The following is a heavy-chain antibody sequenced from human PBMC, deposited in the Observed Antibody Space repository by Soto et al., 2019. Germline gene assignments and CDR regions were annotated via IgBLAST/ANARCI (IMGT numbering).Heavy chain of an antibody. V-gene: IGHV4-30-4*01. CDR2: IYYSGST. J-gene: IGHJ4*02. CDR3: ARLGVVAATYFDY. CDR1: GGSISSGDYY. D-gene: IGHD2-15*01. Sequence: QVQLQESGPGLVKPSQTLSLTCTVSGGSISSGDYYWSWIRQPPGKGLEWIGYIYYSGSTYYNPSLKRRVTISVDTSKNQFSLKLSSVTAADTAVYYCARLGVVAATYFDYWGQGTLVTVSS.